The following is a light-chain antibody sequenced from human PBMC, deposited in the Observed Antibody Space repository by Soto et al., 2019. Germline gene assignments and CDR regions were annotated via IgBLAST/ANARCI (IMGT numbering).Light chain of an antibody. Sequence: ELVLTQSPVALSLSSGERATLSCRASQSVSSTLLTWYQQKPGQAPRLLIDVVSSRATGIPDRFRGSGSGTDCRLTICRVEPADFAVYFCQHYGHSAWTFGQGSRVEI. V-gene: IGKV3-20*01. CDR1: QSVSSTL. CDR2: VVS. CDR3: QHYGHSAWT. J-gene: IGKJ1*01.